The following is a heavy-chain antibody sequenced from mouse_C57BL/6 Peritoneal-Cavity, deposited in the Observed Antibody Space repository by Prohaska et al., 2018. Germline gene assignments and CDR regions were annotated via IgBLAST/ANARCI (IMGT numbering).Heavy chain of an antibody. V-gene: IGHV3-6*01. Sequence: DVQLQESGPGLVKPSKSLSLTCSVTGYSITSGYYWYWIRQFPGNKLEWMGYISYDGSNNYNPALKDRIAITRDTSKNQFFLKLNSVTTEDTATYYYARERDVYAMDYWGQGTSVTVSS. CDR2: ISYDGSN. J-gene: IGHJ4*01. CDR1: GYSITSGYY. CDR3: ARERDVYAMDY.